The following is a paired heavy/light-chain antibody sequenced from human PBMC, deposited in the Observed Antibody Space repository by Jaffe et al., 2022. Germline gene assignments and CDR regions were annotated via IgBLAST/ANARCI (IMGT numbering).Light chain of an antibody. CDR2: AAS. CDR1: QGISSW. V-gene: IGKV1-12*02. Sequence: DIQMTQSPSSVSASVGDRVTITCRASQGISSWLAWYQQKPGKAPKLLIYAASSLQSGVPSRFSSSGSGTDFTLTISSLQPEDFATYYCQQANSFPWTFGQGTKVEIK. J-gene: IGKJ1*01. CDR3: QQANSFPWT.
Heavy chain of an antibody. D-gene: IGHD2-15*01. CDR2: IYHSGST. V-gene: IGHV4-4*02. J-gene: IGHJ3*02. CDR3: ARDTPVPRRWEVVVVAATPGAFDI. Sequence: QVQLQESGPGLVKPSGTLSLTCAVSGGSISSSNWWSWVRQPPGKGLEWIGEIYHSGSTNYNPSLKSRVTISVDKSKNQFSLKLSSVTAADTAVYYCARDTPVPRRWEVVVVAATPGAFDIWGQGTMVTVSS. CDR1: GGSISSSNW.